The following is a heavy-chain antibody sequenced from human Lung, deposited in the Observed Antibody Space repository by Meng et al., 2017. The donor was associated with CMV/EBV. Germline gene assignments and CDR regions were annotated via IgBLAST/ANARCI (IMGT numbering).Heavy chain of an antibody. Sequence: GGSLRLSCAVSGFTVSSNYMSWVRQALGKGLEWVSVIYTGGITYYADSVKGRFTISRDNSKNTLYLQMNSLRADDTAVYYCAAEGENSGDETRDAVDLWGQGTMVTVSS. CDR3: AAEGENSGDETRDAVDL. CDR2: IYTGGIT. CDR1: GFTVSSNY. V-gene: IGHV3-66*02. J-gene: IGHJ3*01. D-gene: IGHD6-25*01.